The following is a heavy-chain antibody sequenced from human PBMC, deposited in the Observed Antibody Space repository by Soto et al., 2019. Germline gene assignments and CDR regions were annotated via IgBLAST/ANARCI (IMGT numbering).Heavy chain of an antibody. CDR2: ISGSGSST. CDR1: GFTFSHYA. CDR3: AKWACSDYPGWADS. D-gene: IGHD4-17*01. Sequence: GGSLRLSCVVSGFTFSHYAMSWVRQAPGKGLEWVSVISGSGSSTHYADSLRGRFTTSRDNSEKTMYLQMNGLRAEDTAVYYCAKWACSDYPGWADSWGQGTLVTVSS. V-gene: IGHV3-23*01. J-gene: IGHJ4*02.